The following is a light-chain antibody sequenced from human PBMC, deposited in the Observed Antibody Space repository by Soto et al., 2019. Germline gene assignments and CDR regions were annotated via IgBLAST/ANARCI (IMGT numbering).Light chain of an antibody. CDR1: QTISTW. CDR2: DAS. V-gene: IGKV1-5*01. CDR3: QQYTNTNNPWM. J-gene: IGKJ2*01. Sequence: DIQMTQSPSTLPASVGDRVSITCRASQTISTWMAWYQQKPGKAPKLLVYDASTLQSGVASRFSGSGSGTEFTLIISGLQPDDSATYYCQQYTNTNNPWMVGQGTKVDSK.